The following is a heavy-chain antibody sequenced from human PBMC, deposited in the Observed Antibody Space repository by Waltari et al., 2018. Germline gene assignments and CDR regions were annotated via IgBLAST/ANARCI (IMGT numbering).Heavy chain of an antibody. CDR2: IKQDESEQ. Sequence: EVQLVESGGGLVQPGGSLRLSCAASGFSFSSYWMTWVRPTTGKGVKWGANIKQDESEQNYVGSVKGRFTISRYNANNSLHLQMHSLRAEDTAVYSCARESSSFSNYISYGMDVWGQGTTVTVAS. D-gene: IGHD4-4*01. V-gene: IGHV3-7*01. J-gene: IGHJ6*02. CDR1: GFSFSSYW. CDR3: ARESSSFSNYISYGMDV.